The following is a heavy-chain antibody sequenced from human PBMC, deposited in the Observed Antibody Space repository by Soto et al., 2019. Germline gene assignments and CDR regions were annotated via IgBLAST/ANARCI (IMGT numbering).Heavy chain of an antibody. V-gene: IGHV3-15*01. J-gene: IGHJ4*02. CDR3: TTVVVAAAGASDY. D-gene: IGHD2-15*01. CDR2: IKSKTDGGTT. Sequence: GGSLRLSCAASGFTFSTAWMGWVRQAPGKGLEWVGRIKSKTDGGTTDYAAPVKGRFTISRDDSKNTLYLQMNSLKTEDTAVYYCTTVVVAAAGASDYWGQGTLVTVSS. CDR1: GFTFSTAW.